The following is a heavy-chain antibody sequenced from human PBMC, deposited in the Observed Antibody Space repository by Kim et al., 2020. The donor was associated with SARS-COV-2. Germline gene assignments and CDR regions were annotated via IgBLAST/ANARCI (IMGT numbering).Heavy chain of an antibody. V-gene: IGHV4-34*01. Sequence: SDTLSLTCAVYGGSFSGYYWSWIRQPPGKGLEWIGEINHSGSTNYNPSLKSRVTISVDTSKNQFSLKLSSVTAADTAVYYCQGIVGRYYYGMDVWGQGTT. CDR2: INHSGST. CDR3: QGIVGRYYYGMDV. CDR1: GGSFSGYY. D-gene: IGHD3-22*01. J-gene: IGHJ6*02.